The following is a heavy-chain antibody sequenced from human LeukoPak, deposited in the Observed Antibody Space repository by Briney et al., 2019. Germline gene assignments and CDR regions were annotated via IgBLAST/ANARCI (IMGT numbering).Heavy chain of an antibody. J-gene: IGHJ4*02. D-gene: IGHD3-22*01. V-gene: IGHV3-72*01. CDR1: GFTFSDHY. Sequence: GSLRLSCAASGFTFSDHYMDWVRQAPGKGLEWVGRIRNKANSYATEYAASVKGRFTMSRDDSKNSLYLQMNSLKTEDTATYYCARGVTYYSDNGGYYYWGQGTLVTVSS. CDR2: IRNKANSYAT. CDR3: ARGVTYYSDNGGYYY.